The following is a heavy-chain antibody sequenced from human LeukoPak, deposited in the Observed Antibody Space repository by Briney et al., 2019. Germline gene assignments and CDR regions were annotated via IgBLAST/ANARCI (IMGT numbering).Heavy chain of an antibody. J-gene: IGHJ3*02. CDR3: ARAVASTNEAFDI. V-gene: IGHV4-34*01. D-gene: IGHD5-12*01. CDR1: GGSFSGYY. Sequence: SETLSLTCAVYGGSFSGYYWSWIRQPPGKGLEWIGEINHSGSTNYNPSLKSRVTISVDTSKNQFSLKLSSVTAADTAVYYCARAVASTNEAFDIWGQGTMVTVSS. CDR2: INHSGST.